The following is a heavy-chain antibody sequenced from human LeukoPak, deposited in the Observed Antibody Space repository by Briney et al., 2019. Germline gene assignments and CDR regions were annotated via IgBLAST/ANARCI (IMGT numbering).Heavy chain of an antibody. V-gene: IGHV1-8*01. CDR3: AKDLISMTVAGNAGNY. CDR1: VYTFTSYD. J-gene: IGHJ4*02. CDR2: MNPNSGNT. Sequence: GASVKVSCKASVYTFTSYDINWVRQATGQGLEWMGWMNPNSGNTGYAQKFQGRVTMTRNTSISTAYMELSSLRSEDTAVYYCAKDLISMTVAGNAGNYWGQGTLVTVSS. D-gene: IGHD6-19*01.